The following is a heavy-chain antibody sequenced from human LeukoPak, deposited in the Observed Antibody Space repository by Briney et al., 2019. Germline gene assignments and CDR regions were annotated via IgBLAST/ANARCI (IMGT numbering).Heavy chain of an antibody. D-gene: IGHD5/OR15-5a*01. CDR1: GDSISSGGYY. CDR3: ARESSLRSVGT. J-gene: IGHJ5*02. CDR2: IYDSGNT. V-gene: IGHV4-31*03. Sequence: SQTLSLTCTVSGDSISSGGYYWSWIRQYPGTGLEWIGYIYDSGNTYYNPSLKSRVTISPDTSKNQFSLRLTSATAADTAVYYCARESSLRSVGTWGQGTLVTVSS.